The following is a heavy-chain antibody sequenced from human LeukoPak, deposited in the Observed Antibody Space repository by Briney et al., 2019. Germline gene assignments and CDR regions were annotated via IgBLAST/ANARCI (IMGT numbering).Heavy chain of an antibody. CDR1: GFSIINSW. Sequence: PGGSLRLSCGIYGFSIINSWMSWVRQAPGKGLEWVSYISSSGSTIYYADSVKGRFTISRDNAKNSLYLQMNSLRAEDTAVYYCARDPGRYCSSTSCSQPFWGQGTLVTVSS. CDR2: ISSSGSTI. CDR3: ARDPGRYCSSTSCSQPF. V-gene: IGHV3-48*04. D-gene: IGHD2-2*01. J-gene: IGHJ4*02.